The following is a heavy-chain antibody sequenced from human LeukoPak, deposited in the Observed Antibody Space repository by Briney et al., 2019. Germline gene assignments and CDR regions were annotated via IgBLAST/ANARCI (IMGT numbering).Heavy chain of an antibody. CDR1: GFTFSSYA. CDR3: AKDLDSSGGLKRGHYFDY. D-gene: IGHD3-22*01. CDR2: ISGSGGST. J-gene: IGHJ4*02. Sequence: GGSLRLSCAAPGFTFSSYAMSWVRQAPGKGLEWVSAISGSGGSTYYADSVKGRFTISRDNSKNTLYLQMNSLRAEDTAVYYCAKDLDSSGGLKRGHYFDYWGQGTLVTVSS. V-gene: IGHV3-23*01.